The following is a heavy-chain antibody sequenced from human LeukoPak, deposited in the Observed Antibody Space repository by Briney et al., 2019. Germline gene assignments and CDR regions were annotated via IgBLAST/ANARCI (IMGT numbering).Heavy chain of an antibody. CDR2: IYHSGST. D-gene: IGHD3-10*01. CDR1: GGSISSGGYY. Sequence: SETLSLTCTVSGGSISSGGYYWSWIRQPPGKGLEWIGYIYHSGSTYYNPSLKSRVTISVDRSKNQFSLKLSSVTAADTAVYYCARGTTMVRGVSGAFDIWGQGTMVTVSS. J-gene: IGHJ3*02. V-gene: IGHV4-30-2*01. CDR3: ARGTTMVRGVSGAFDI.